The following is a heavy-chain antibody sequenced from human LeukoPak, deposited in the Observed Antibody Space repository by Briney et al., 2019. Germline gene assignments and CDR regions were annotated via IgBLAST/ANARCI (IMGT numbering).Heavy chain of an antibody. CDR1: GFTFGDYA. D-gene: IGHD3-22*01. Sequence: GGSLRLSCTASGFTFGDYAMSWFRQAPGKGLEWVGFIRSKAYGGTTEYAASVKGRFAISRDDSKSIAYLQMNSLKTEDTAVYYCTRGSSYYYDSSGHLSYWGQGTLVTVSS. V-gene: IGHV3-49*03. CDR2: IRSKAYGGTT. CDR3: TRGSSYYYDSSGHLSY. J-gene: IGHJ4*02.